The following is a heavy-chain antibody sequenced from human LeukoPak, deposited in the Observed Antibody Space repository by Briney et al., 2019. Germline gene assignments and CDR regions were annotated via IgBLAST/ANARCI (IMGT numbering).Heavy chain of an antibody. CDR3: ARGNVAGYFDY. CDR1: GYSISSGYY. CDR2: IYHSGST. D-gene: IGHD6-19*01. V-gene: IGHV4-38-2*02. Sequence: PSETLSLTCTVSGYSISSGYYWGWIRQPPGKGLEWIGSIYHSGSTYYNPSLKSRVTISVDTSKNQFSLKLSSVTAADTAVYYCARGNVAGYFDYWGQGTLVTVSS. J-gene: IGHJ4*02.